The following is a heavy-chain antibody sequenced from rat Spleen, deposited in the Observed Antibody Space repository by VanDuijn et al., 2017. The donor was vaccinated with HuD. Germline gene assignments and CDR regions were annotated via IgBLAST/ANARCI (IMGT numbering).Heavy chain of an antibody. V-gene: IGHV5-7*01. Sequence: EVQLVESGGGLVQPGRSLKLSCAASGFTFSDYNMAWVRQAPKKGLEWVATISYDGSSTYYRDSVKGRFTISRDNARNTLYLQMNSLRSDDTATYYCTREGFYSSYGVMDAWGQGASVTVSS. CDR3: TREGFYSSYGVMDA. CDR2: ISYDGSST. D-gene: IGHD1-2*01. J-gene: IGHJ4*01. CDR1: GFTFSDYN.